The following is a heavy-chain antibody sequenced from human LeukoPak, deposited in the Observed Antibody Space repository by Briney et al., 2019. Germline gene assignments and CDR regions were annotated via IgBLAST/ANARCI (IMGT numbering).Heavy chain of an antibody. J-gene: IGHJ5*02. V-gene: IGHV3-33*01. Sequence: GRSPRLSCAASGFTFSSYGMHWVRQAPGKGLEWVAVIWYDGSNKYYADSVKGRFTISRDNSKNTLYLQMNSLRAEDTAVYYCARDYSEDFWSGYSNNWFDPWGQGTLVTVSS. CDR3: ARDYSEDFWSGYSNNWFDP. CDR1: GFTFSSYG. CDR2: IWYDGSNK. D-gene: IGHD3-3*01.